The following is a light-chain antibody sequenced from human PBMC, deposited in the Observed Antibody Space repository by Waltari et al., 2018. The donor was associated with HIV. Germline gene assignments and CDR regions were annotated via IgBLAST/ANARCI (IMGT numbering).Light chain of an antibody. CDR3: AAWDGSLIGYV. CDR1: RSTIESKT. Sequence: QSVLTQSPSASGTPAQRVTIYCSGSRSTIESKTVHWYQQLPGTAPKLLIYSRDQRPSGVPDRFSGSYSGTSASLAISGLQSEDEADYYCAAWDGSLIGYVFGTGTKVTVL. CDR2: SRD. V-gene: IGLV1-44*01. J-gene: IGLJ1*01.